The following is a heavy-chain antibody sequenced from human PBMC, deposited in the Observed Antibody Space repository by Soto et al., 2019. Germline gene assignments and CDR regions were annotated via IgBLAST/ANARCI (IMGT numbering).Heavy chain of an antibody. CDR1: GGSFSGYY. CDR2: INHSGST. Sequence: SETLSLTCAVYGGSFSGYYWSWIRQPPGKGLEWIGEINHSGSTNYNPSLKSRVTISVDTSKNQFSLKLSSVTAADTAVYYCARVPSWVGYYYYYYYMDVWGKGTTVTVSS. D-gene: IGHD2-15*01. J-gene: IGHJ6*03. V-gene: IGHV4-34*01. CDR3: ARVPSWVGYYYYYYYMDV.